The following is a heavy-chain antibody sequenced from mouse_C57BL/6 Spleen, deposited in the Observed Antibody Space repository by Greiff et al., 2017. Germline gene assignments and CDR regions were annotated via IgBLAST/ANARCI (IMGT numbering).Heavy chain of an antibody. CDR2: ISYDGSN. V-gene: IGHV3-6*01. Sequence: EVKLMESGPGLVKPSQSLSLTCSVTGYSITSGYYWNWIRQFPGNKLEWMGYISYDGSNNYNPSLKNRISITRDTSKNQFFLKLNSVTTEDTATYYCARDKDDYPFAYWGQGTLVTVSA. J-gene: IGHJ3*01. CDR3: ARDKDDYPFAY. D-gene: IGHD2-4*01. CDR1: GYSITSGYY.